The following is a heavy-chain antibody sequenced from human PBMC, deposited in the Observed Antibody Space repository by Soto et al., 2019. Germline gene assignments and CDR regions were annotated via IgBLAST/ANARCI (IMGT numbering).Heavy chain of an antibody. J-gene: IGHJ4*02. D-gene: IGHD1-7*01. Sequence: GGSLRLSCAASGFTFSSYAMSWVLQAPWKGLEWVSAISGSGGSTYYADSVKGRFTISRDNSKNTLYLQMNSLRAEDTAVYYCAKRRTRKTSTGTTPDFYYLGQGALVTVSS. V-gene: IGHV3-23*01. CDR2: ISGSGGST. CDR1: GFTFSSYA. CDR3: AKRRTRKTSTGTTPDFYY.